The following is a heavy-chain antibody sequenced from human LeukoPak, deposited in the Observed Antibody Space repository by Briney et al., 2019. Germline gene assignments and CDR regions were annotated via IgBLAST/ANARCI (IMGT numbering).Heavy chain of an antibody. J-gene: IGHJ4*02. Sequence: SETLSLTCAVYGGSFSGYYWSWIRQPPGKGLEWIGEINRSGSTNYNPSLKSRVTISVDTSKNQFSLKLSSVTAADTAVYYCARSGYSSSWYRYWGQGTLVTVSS. D-gene: IGHD6-13*01. CDR1: GGSFSGYY. V-gene: IGHV4-34*01. CDR3: ARSGYSSSWYRY. CDR2: INRSGST.